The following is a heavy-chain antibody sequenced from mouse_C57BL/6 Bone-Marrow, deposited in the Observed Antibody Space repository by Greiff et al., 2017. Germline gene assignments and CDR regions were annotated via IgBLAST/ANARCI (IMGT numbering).Heavy chain of an antibody. CDR3: ARAPVYYGNSAWFAY. CDR2: IHPISGST. CDR1: GYTFTSYW. J-gene: IGHJ3*01. D-gene: IGHD2-1*01. Sequence: QVQLQQPGAELVKPGASVKLSCKASGYTFTSYWMHWVKQRPGQGLEWIGMIHPISGSTNYNEKFKSKAKLTVDKSPSTAYMQLSSLPSEDSAVYYGARAPVYYGNSAWFAYWGQGTLVTVSA. V-gene: IGHV1-64*01.